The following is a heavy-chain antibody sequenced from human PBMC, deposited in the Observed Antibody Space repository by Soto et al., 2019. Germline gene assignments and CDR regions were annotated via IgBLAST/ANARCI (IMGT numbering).Heavy chain of an antibody. D-gene: IGHD3-3*01. CDR2: ISSSSSYI. Sequence: LRLSCAASGFTFSSYSINWVRQSPGKGLEWVSSISSSSSYIYYADSVKGRFTISRDNAKNSLYLQMNSLRAEDTAVYYCARGYYDFWSGYLGTYYGMDVWGQGTTVTVSS. J-gene: IGHJ6*02. CDR1: GFTFSSYS. V-gene: IGHV3-21*01. CDR3: ARGYYDFWSGYLGTYYGMDV.